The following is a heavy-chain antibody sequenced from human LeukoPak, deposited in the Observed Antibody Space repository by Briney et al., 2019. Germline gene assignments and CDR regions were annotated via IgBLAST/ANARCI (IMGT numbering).Heavy chain of an antibody. J-gene: IGHJ4*02. Sequence: ASVKVSCKPTGYSFTAYYIFWMRHALGQGLESMGWIYLYNGARKYAMRFQRRVTMTRDTSISTAYMELSRLRSDDTATYYCASWAGGNEPVASFDYWGQGTLVTVCS. D-gene: IGHD1-14*01. V-gene: IGHV1-2*02. CDR3: ASWAGGNEPVASFDY. CDR2: IYLYNGAR. CDR1: GYSFTAYY.